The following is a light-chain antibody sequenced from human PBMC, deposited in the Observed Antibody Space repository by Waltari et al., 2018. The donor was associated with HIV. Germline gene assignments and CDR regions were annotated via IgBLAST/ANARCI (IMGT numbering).Light chain of an antibody. V-gene: IGLV2-23*02. CDR3: CSYAGKSNTFLI. CDR1: SNDVGRYNF. CDR2: EVS. J-gene: IGLJ2*01. Sequence: QSALTQPASVSGSPGQSITISCTGTSNDVGRYNFVSWYQQHPGKAPRLIIYEVSKRPSGVSNLFSGSKSGNTASLTISGLQAEDEADYSCCSYAGKSNTFLIFGGGTKLTVL.